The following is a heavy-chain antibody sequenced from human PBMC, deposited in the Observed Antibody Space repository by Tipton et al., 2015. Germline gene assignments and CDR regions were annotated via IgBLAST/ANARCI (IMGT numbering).Heavy chain of an antibody. J-gene: IGHJ6*02. CDR3: ARDLEHGMDV. Sequence: TLSLTCSVSSDSISKYYWSWIRQPPGKGLEWIGAISHSGKTYSNPSLKSRITISLNTSKNQFSLKMSSVTAADTAVYFCARDLEHGMDVWGQGTTVTVS. V-gene: IGHV4-59*01. CDR1: SDSISKYY. CDR2: ISHSGKT.